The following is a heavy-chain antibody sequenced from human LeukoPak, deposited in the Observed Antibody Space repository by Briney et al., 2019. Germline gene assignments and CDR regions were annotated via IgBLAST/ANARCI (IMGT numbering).Heavy chain of an antibody. V-gene: IGHV3-21*04. Sequence: GGSLRLSCAASGFTFTSYTMNWVRQAPGKGLEWVSSISSSSYIYYADSLKGRFTISRDNAKNSLYLQMNSLRAEDTAVYYCATDTMIVVVIGYFDYWGQGTLVTVSS. CDR1: GFTFTSYT. CDR2: ISSSSYI. CDR3: ATDTMIVVVIGYFDY. D-gene: IGHD3-22*01. J-gene: IGHJ4*02.